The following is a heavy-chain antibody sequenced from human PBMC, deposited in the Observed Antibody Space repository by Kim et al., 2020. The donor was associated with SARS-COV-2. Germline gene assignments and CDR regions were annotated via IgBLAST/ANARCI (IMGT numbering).Heavy chain of an antibody. Sequence: ASVKVSCKASGYTFTSYAMNWVRQAPGQGLEWIGWINTNTGNPTYAQGFTGRFVFSLDTSVSTAYLQISSLKAEDTAVYYCARDALRTLYSSSRIGAFDIWGQGTMVTVSS. D-gene: IGHD6-6*01. J-gene: IGHJ3*02. CDR3: ARDALRTLYSSSRIGAFDI. V-gene: IGHV7-4-1*02. CDR2: INTNTGNP. CDR1: GYTFTSYA.